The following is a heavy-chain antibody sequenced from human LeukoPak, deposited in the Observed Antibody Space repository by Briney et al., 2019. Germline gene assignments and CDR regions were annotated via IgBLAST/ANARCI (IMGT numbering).Heavy chain of an antibody. CDR3: ARVMIVRSSTSCYNY. J-gene: IGHJ4*02. CDR1: GYTFTGYY. CDR2: INPNSGGT. V-gene: IGHV1-2*02. D-gene: IGHD2-2*02. Sequence: ASVTVSCKASGYTFTGYYMHWVRQAPGQGLEWMGWINPNSGGTNYAQKFQGRVTMTRDTSISTAYMELSRLRSDDTAVYYCARVMIVRSSTSCYNYWGQGTLVTVSS.